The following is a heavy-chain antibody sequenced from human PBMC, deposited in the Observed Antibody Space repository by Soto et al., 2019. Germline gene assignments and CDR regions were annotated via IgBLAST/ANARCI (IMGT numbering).Heavy chain of an antibody. CDR3: ARVPGIVLAPTKHPLGASFDL. J-gene: IGHJ5*02. D-gene: IGHD2-8*02. CDR2: ITPIFGRT. Sequence: QVQLEQSGTEVKKPGSSVKVSCKASGGTFNSYSINWVRQAPGQGLEWMGWITPIFGRTHYAQKFQDRVTITAHASPNTSYMELRDLTSDDTAVSYCARVPGIVLAPTKHPLGASFDLLGEGALVTVSS. CDR1: GGTFNSYS. V-gene: IGHV1-69*01.